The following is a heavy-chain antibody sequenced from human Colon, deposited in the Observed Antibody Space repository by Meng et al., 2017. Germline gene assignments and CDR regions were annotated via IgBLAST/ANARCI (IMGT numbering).Heavy chain of an antibody. CDR1: GASVSDTNYA. D-gene: IGHD7-27*01. J-gene: IGHJ4*02. CDR3: ARDNWGSLDY. Sequence: QVQLQESGPGLGRPAETLSLPCPVSGASVSDTNYAWSWIRQPPGKGLEWIGYGSTNHNPSLKSRVTVSVDTSKNQFSLTLNSVTAADTAVYYCARDNWGSLDYWGQGTLVTVPQ. V-gene: IGHV4-61*01. CDR2: GST.